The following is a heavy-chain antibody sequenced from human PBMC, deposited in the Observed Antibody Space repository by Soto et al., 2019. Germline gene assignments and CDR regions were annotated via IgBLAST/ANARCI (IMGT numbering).Heavy chain of an antibody. CDR2: IKQDGSEK. J-gene: IGHJ6*03. CDR3: ARDAAYYYYMDV. CDR1: GFTFSSYC. Sequence: EVQLVESGGGLVQPGGSLRLSCAASGFTFSSYCMSWVRQAPGKGLEWVANIKQDGSEKYYVDSVKGRFTISRDNAKNSLYLQMNSLRAEDTAVYYCARDAAYYYYMDVWGKGTTVTVSS. V-gene: IGHV3-7*01.